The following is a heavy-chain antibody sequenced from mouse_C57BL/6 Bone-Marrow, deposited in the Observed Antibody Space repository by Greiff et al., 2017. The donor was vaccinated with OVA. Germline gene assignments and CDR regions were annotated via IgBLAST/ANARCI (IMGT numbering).Heavy chain of an antibody. V-gene: IGHV1-58*01. CDR2: IYPGNGYT. J-gene: IGHJ4*01. Sequence: EVQLVESGPELVRPGSSVKMSCKTSGYTFTSYGINWVKQRPGQGLEWIGYIYPGNGYTDYNEKFKGKATLTSDTSSSTAYMQLSSLTSEDSAVDFCARGATGGGDYWGQGTAVTVSA. CDR1: GYTFTSYG. D-gene: IGHD4-1*02. CDR3: ARGATGGGDY.